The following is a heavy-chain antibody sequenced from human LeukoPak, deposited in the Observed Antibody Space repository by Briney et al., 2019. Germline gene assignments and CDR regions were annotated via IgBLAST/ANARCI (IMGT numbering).Heavy chain of an antibody. D-gene: IGHD2-2*01. CDR1: AFSFSNYN. J-gene: IGHJ4*02. Sequence: GGSLRLSCAASAFSFSNYNMNWVRQAPGKGLEWVGFIRSKAYGGTTEYAASVKGRFTISRDDSKSIAYLQMNSLKTEDTAVYYCTRDTYLIGYWGQGTLVTVSS. CDR3: TRDTYLIGY. CDR2: IRSKAYGGTT. V-gene: IGHV3-49*04.